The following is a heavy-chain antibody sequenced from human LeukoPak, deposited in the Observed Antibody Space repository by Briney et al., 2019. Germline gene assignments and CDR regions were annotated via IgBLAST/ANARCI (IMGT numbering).Heavy chain of an antibody. CDR1: GFTFDDYT. CDR3: AKDRGYYYDSSAYGSYFDY. V-gene: IGHV3-43*01. D-gene: IGHD3-22*01. J-gene: IGHJ4*02. CDR2: ISWDGGTT. Sequence: PGGSLRLSCEASGFTFDDYTMHWVRQTPGKGLEWVSLISWDGGTTYYADSVRGRVTISRDNSKNSLYLQMNSLRTEDTALYYCAKDRGYYYDSSAYGSYFDYWGQGTLVTVSS.